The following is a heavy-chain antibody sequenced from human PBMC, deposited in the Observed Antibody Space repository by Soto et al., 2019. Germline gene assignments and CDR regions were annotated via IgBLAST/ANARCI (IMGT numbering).Heavy chain of an antibody. CDR3: ARWGGTYYYDSSGYSDWFDP. Sequence: SETLSLTCTVSGVSISSGGYYWSWIRQHPGKGLEWSGNIYYSGSTYYNPSRKRRGTISVDTSKSQFSLKLSSVTAADTALYYCARWGGTYYYDSSGYSDWFDPWGQGTLVTVSS. V-gene: IGHV4-31*03. J-gene: IGHJ5*02. CDR2: IYYSGST. CDR1: GVSISSGGYY. D-gene: IGHD3-22*01.